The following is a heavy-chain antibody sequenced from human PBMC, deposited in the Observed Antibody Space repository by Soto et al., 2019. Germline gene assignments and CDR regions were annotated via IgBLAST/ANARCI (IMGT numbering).Heavy chain of an antibody. CDR1: GFTVSSNY. V-gene: IGHV3-53*01. J-gene: IGHJ4*02. Sequence: GGSLRLSCAASGFTVSSNYMSWVRQAPGKGLEWVSVIYSGGSTYYADSVKGRFTISRDNSKNTLYLQMNSLRAEDTAVYYCARAREYSSSHFDYWGQGTLVTVSS. D-gene: IGHD6-6*01. CDR3: ARAREYSSSHFDY. CDR2: IYSGGST.